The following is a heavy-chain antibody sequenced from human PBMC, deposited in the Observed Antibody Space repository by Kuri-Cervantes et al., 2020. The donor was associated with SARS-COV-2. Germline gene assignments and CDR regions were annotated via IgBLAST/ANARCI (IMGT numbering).Heavy chain of an antibody. J-gene: IGHJ3*02. D-gene: IGHD2-2*01. CDR2: IYYSGST. CDR1: GGSISSSSYY. Sequence: GSLRLSCTVSGGSISSSSYYWGWIRQPPGKGLEWIGSIYYSGSTYYNPSLKSRVTISVDTSKNQFSLKLSSVTAADTAVYYCARGGGYQLXSDDAFDIWGQGTMVTVSS. V-gene: IGHV4-39*07. CDR3: ARGGGYQLXSDDAFDI.